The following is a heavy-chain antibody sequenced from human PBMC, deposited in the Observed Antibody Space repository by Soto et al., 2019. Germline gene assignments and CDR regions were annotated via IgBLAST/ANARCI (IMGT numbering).Heavy chain of an antibody. CDR3: AKDGNAFWSGYYVDY. V-gene: IGHV3-21*05. Sequence: GGSLRLSCAASGFTFSSYSMNWVRQAPGKGLEWVSYISSSSSYIYYADSVKGRFTISRDNAKNSLYLQMNSLRAEDTAVYYCAKDGNAFWSGYYVDYWGQGTLVTVSS. CDR2: ISSSSSYI. J-gene: IGHJ4*02. CDR1: GFTFSSYS. D-gene: IGHD3-3*01.